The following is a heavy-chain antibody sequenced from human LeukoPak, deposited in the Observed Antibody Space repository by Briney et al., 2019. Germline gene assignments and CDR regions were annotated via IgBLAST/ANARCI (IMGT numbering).Heavy chain of an antibody. CDR3: VRWDLRYCSDPSCYIDHYGMDV. Sequence: GGSLRLSCAASGFTFSNAWMNWVRQAPGKGLEWVANIKRDGSEKQCVDSVKGRFSISRDNAKNSLYLQMNSLRVEDTAVYYCVRWDLRYCSDPSCYIDHYGMDVWGQGTTVTVSS. CDR2: IKRDGSEK. CDR1: GFTFSNAW. J-gene: IGHJ6*02. D-gene: IGHD2-2*01. V-gene: IGHV3-7*03.